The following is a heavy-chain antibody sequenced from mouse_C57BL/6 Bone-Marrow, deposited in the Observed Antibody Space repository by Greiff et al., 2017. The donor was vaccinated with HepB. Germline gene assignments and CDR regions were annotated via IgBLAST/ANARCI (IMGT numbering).Heavy chain of an antibody. V-gene: IGHV5-6*01. D-gene: IGHD1-1*01. CDR1: GFTFSSYG. J-gene: IGHJ3*01. Sequence: EVMLVESGGDLVKPGGSLKLSCAASGFTFSSYGMSWVRQTPDKRLEWVATISSGGSYTYYPDSVKGRFTISRDNAKNTLYLQMSSLKSEDTAMYCGARGATVVARFAYWGQGTVVTVSA. CDR2: ISSGGSYT. CDR3: ARGATVVARFAY.